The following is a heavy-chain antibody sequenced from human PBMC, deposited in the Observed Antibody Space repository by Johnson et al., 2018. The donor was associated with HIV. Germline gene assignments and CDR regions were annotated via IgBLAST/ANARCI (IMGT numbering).Heavy chain of an antibody. J-gene: IGHJ3*02. D-gene: IGHD3-16*01. V-gene: IGHV3-30-3*01. CDR2: ISYDGSNK. CDR1: GFTFSSFD. CDR3: AREVYAHAAFDI. Sequence: QVQLVESGGGVVQPGRSLRLSCAASGFTFSSFDMHWVRQAPGKGLEWVALISYDGSNKYYADSVKGRFTISRHNSKKTLYLQMNSLRPEDTAVYYCAREVYAHAAFDIWGQGTMVTVSS.